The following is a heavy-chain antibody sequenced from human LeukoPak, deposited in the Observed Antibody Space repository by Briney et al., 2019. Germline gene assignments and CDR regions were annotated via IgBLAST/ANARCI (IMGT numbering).Heavy chain of an antibody. Sequence: PSETLPLTCTVSGGSISSSSYSWGWIRQPPGKGLEWIGSIYYSGSTYYNPSLKSRVTISVDTSKNQFSLKLSSVTAADTAVYYCASGYYYDSSGLVAGPKGAFDIWGQGTMVTVSS. CDR1: GGSISSSSYS. V-gene: IGHV4-39*01. J-gene: IGHJ3*02. D-gene: IGHD3-22*01. CDR3: ASGYYYDSSGLVAGPKGAFDI. CDR2: IYYSGST.